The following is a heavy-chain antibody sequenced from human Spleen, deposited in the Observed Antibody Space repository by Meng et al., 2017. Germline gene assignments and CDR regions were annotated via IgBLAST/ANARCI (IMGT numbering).Heavy chain of an antibody. D-gene: IGHD1-26*01. V-gene: IGHV5-51*01. Sequence: GGSLRLSCKGSGYSFTGYWIGWVRQMPGKGLEWMGIIYPGDSDTRYSPSFQGQVTISADKSISTAYLQWSSLKASDTAMYYCARHVSGSPVDYWGQGTLVTVSS. J-gene: IGHJ4*02. CDR1: GYSFTGYW. CDR3: ARHVSGSPVDY. CDR2: IYPGDSDT.